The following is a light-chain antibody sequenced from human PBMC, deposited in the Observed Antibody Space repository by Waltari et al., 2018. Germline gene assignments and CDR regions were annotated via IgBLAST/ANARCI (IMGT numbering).Light chain of an antibody. CDR1: QGISSY. CDR3: LQHNSYPYS. CDR2: AAS. Sequence: DIQMTQSPSSLSASVGDTVTITCRASQGISSYLNGFQQKPGKAPKLLIYAASSLESGVPSRFSGSGSGTEFTLTISSLQPEDFAAYYCLQHNSYPYSFGQGTKVEIK. V-gene: IGKV1-17*01. J-gene: IGKJ2*03.